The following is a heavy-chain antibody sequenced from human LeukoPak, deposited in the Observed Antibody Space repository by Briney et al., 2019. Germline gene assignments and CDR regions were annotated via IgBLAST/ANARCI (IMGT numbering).Heavy chain of an antibody. CDR3: ARDGDYYDSSGSFDS. V-gene: IGHV4-61*02. J-gene: IGHJ4*02. CDR2: FYTSEST. D-gene: IGHD3-22*01. CDR1: GGSISSGGYY. Sequence: PSETLSLTCTVSGGSISSGGYYWSWIRQPAGKGLEWIGRFYTSESTDYNPSLKSRVTMSVDTSKNQFSLKLISVTAADTAVYYCARDGDYYDSSGSFDSWGQGTLVTVSS.